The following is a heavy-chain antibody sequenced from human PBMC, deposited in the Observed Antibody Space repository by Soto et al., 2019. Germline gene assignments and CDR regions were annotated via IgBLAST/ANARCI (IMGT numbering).Heavy chain of an antibody. D-gene: IGHD5-18*01. CDR1: GYTFTSYG. Sequence: QLQLVQSGGEVKKPGASMKVSCKASGYTFTSYGINWVRQAPGQGLEWMGWISTYNSDRNHAQKFQGRVTMTTDTSAITAYMGLRRLRSDVTSVYYCAREGYSYGNHYGMAVWGQGTTVTVSS. CDR2: ISTYNSDR. CDR3: AREGYSYGNHYGMAV. V-gene: IGHV1-18*01. J-gene: IGHJ6*02.